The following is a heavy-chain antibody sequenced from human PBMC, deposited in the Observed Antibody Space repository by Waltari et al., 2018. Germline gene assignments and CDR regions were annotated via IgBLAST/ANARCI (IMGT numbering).Heavy chain of an antibody. D-gene: IGHD6-13*01. Sequence: EVQLVESGGGLVQPGRSLRLSCAASGFTFDDSAMHWVRPAPGKGLEWVSGISWNSGSIGYADSVKGRFTISRDNAKNSLYLQMNSLRAEDTALYYCAKDISLYSSSWGPFDYWGQGTLVTVSS. V-gene: IGHV3-9*01. CDR3: AKDISLYSSSWGPFDY. CDR2: ISWNSGSI. CDR1: GFTFDDSA. J-gene: IGHJ4*02.